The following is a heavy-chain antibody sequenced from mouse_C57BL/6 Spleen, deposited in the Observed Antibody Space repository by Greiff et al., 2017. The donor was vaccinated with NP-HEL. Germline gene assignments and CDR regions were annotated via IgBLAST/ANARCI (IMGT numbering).Heavy chain of an antibody. Sequence: QVQLQQPGAELVKPGASVKLSCKASGYTFTSYWMHWVKQRPGQGLEWIGMIHPNSGSTNYNEKFKSKATLTVDKSSSTAYMQLSSLTSEDSAVYYCAREGSSPLYAMDYWGQGTSVTVSS. J-gene: IGHJ4*01. D-gene: IGHD1-1*01. CDR1: GYTFTSYW. V-gene: IGHV1-64*01. CDR3: AREGSSPLYAMDY. CDR2: IHPNSGST.